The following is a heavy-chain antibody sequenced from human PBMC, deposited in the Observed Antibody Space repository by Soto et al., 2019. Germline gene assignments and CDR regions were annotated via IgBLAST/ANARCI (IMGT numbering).Heavy chain of an antibody. Sequence: SETMSLTCTVSGGYISSGGYSWTWINQHPGKGLEWIGYIYHSGSTYYNPSLKSRVTISVDRSKNQFSLKLSSVTAADTAVYYCARGMTTVTTLDYWGQGTLVTVSS. CDR1: GGYISSGGYS. CDR3: ARGMTTVTTLDY. J-gene: IGHJ4*02. V-gene: IGHV4-30-2*01. CDR2: IYHSGST. D-gene: IGHD4-4*01.